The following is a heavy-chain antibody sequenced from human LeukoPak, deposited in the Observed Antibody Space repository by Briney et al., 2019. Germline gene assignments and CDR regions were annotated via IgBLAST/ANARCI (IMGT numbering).Heavy chain of an antibody. CDR2: IYYSGST. CDR1: GGSISSYY. J-gene: IGHJ5*02. D-gene: IGHD6-13*01. V-gene: IGHV4-59*01. Sequence: SETLSLTCTVSGGSISSYYWSWIRQPPGKGLEWIGYIYYSGSTNYNPSLKSRVTISVDTSKNQFSLKLSSVTAADTAVYYCARGKTGYSSSWYGRWFDPWGQGTLVTVS. CDR3: ARGKTGYSSSWYGRWFDP.